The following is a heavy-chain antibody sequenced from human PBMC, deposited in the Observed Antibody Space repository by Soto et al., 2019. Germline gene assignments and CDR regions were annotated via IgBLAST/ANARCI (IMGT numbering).Heavy chain of an antibody. CDR2: IKQDGSEK. CDR1: GFTFSSYW. Sequence: GGSLRLSCAASGFTFSSYWMSWVRQAPGKGLEWVANIKQDGSEKYYVDSVKGRFTISRDNAKNSLYLQMNSLRAEDTAVYHCARVQSYDFIVLMVSPDAFDIWGQGTMVTVSS. V-gene: IGHV3-7*01. J-gene: IGHJ3*02. D-gene: IGHD2-8*01. CDR3: ARVQSYDFIVLMVSPDAFDI.